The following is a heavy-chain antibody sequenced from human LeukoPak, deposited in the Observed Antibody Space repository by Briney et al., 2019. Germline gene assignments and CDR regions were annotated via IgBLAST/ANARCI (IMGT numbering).Heavy chain of an antibody. CDR1: GFTVSGNF. J-gene: IGHJ3*02. Sequence: GGSLRLSCAASGFTVSGNFMNWVRQAPGKGLEWVSIIYSGGTTYYADSVQGRFTISRDNSKNTLYLQMNSLRAEDTAVYYCASRWYSSSWSAVDIWGQGTMVTVSS. V-gene: IGHV3-53*01. CDR2: IYSGGTT. D-gene: IGHD6-19*01. CDR3: ASRWYSSSWSAVDI.